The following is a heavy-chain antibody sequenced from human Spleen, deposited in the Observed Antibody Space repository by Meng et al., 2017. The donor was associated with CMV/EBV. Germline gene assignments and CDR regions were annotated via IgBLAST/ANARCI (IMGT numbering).Heavy chain of an antibody. Sequence: GSLRLSCAVYGGSFSGYYWNWIRQPPGKGLEWIGEINHSGSTNYNPSLKSRVTISVDMSRNQFSLKLSSVTAADTAVYYCARGRNFWSGYYKAPRAEYFQHWGQGTLVTVSS. CDR1: GGSFSGYY. CDR3: ARGRNFWSGYYKAPRAEYFQH. J-gene: IGHJ1*01. CDR2: INHSGST. V-gene: IGHV4-34*01. D-gene: IGHD3-3*01.